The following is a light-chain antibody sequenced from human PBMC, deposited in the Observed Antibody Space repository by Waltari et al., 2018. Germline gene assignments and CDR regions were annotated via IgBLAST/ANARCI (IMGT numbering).Light chain of an antibody. J-gene: IGKJ1*01. CDR2: WAS. CDR3: HQYYSSPWT. V-gene: IGKV4-1*01. CDR1: QNLFYDSSNKNY. Sequence: DIVMTQSPDSLAVSLGETATISCKSSQNLFYDSSNKNYLAWYQQKPGLPPKLLIYWASTRHSGISDRFSVSGSGTHFTLTISDVQAEDVAVYYCHQYYSSPWTFGQGTKVEIK.